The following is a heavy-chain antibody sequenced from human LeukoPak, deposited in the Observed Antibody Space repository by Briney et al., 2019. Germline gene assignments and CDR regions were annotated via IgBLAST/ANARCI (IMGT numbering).Heavy chain of an antibody. CDR3: ATQHYGLFDY. V-gene: IGHV3-21*01. Sequence: GGSLRLSCAASGFTFSTYTMNWVRQAPGKGLEWVSSISDSSSYIYYADSVKGRFTISRDNAKNSLYLQMNSLRAEDTAVYYCATQHYGLFDYWGQGTLVTVSS. CDR1: GFTFSTYT. CDR2: ISDSSSYI. D-gene: IGHD4-17*01. J-gene: IGHJ4*02.